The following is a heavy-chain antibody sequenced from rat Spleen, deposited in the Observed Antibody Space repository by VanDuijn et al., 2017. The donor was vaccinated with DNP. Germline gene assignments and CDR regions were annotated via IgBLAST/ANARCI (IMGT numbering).Heavy chain of an antibody. CDR1: GFTFSDYY. V-gene: IGHV5-20*01. D-gene: IGHD1-1*01. CDR3: AIYFYSGDNWFAY. CDR2: IRYDGGAT. Sequence: EVQLVESGGGLVQPGRSLKLSCGASGFTFSDYYMAWVRQAPTKGLEWVAYIRYDGGATYYGDSVKGRFTISRDNAKNTLYLQMYSLRSEDTATYYCAIYFYSGDNWFAYWGQGTLVTVSS. J-gene: IGHJ3*01.